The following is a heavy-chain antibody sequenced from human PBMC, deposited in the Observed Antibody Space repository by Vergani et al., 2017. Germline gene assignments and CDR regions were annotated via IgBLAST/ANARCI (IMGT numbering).Heavy chain of an antibody. D-gene: IGHD6-13*01. V-gene: IGHV4-34*01. J-gene: IGHJ4*02. Sequence: QVQLQQWGAGLLKPSETLSLTCAVYGGSFSGYYWSWIRQPPGKGLEWIGEINHSGSTNYNPSLKSRVTISVDTSKNQFSLKLSSVTAADTAVYYWARGRAAAGIDYWGQGTLVTVSS. CDR2: INHSGST. CDR1: GGSFSGYY. CDR3: ARGRAAAGIDY.